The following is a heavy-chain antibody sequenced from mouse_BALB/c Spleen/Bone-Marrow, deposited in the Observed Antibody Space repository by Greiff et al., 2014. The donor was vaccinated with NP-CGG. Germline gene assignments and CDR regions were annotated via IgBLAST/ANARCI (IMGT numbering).Heavy chain of an antibody. D-gene: IGHD2-12*01. CDR2: ISNGGGST. CDR1: GFTFSDYY. CDR3: ARHNDDEAWFAY. Sequence: EVMLVQSGGGLVQPGGSLKLSCATSGFTFSDYYMYWVRQTPEKRLEWVAYISNGGGSTYYPATVKGRFTISRDNAKNTLYLQMSRLKSEDTAMYYCARHNDDEAWFAYWGQGTLVTVSA. J-gene: IGHJ3*01. V-gene: IGHV5-12*02.